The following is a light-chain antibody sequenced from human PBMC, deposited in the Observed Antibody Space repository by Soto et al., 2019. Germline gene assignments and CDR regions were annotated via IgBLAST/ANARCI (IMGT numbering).Light chain of an antibody. J-gene: IGKJ1*01. CDR1: QGISSY. CDR2: AAS. CDR3: QQLNSYPVT. Sequence: DIQLTQSPSFLSASLGDRVTITCRASQGISSYLAWYQQKPGKAPKLLIYAASTLQSGVPSRFSGSGSGTEFTLTIIGLQPEDFATYYCQQLNSYPVTFVQGTKVEIK. V-gene: IGKV1-9*01.